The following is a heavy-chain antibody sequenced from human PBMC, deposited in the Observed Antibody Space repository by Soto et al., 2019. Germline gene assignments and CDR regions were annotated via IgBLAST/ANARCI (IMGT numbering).Heavy chain of an antibody. J-gene: IGHJ3*02. D-gene: IGHD3-22*01. CDR1: GFTFSSYW. Sequence: PGGSLRLSCAVSGFTFSSYWMHWVRQAPGKGLVWVSRINSDGSSTTYADSVKGRFTISRDNAKNTLYLQMNSLRAEDTAVYYCVRDGYYDTSGHYPTAFDIWGQGTMVTVSS. CDR3: VRDGYYDTSGHYPTAFDI. V-gene: IGHV3-74*01. CDR2: INSDGSST.